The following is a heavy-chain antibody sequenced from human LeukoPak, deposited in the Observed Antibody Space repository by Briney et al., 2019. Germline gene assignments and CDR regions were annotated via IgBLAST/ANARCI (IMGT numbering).Heavy chain of an antibody. CDR1: GYTFTGYY. V-gene: IGHV1-2*06. J-gene: IGHJ4*02. CDR3: ARDYYDSSGYYEGVY. Sequence: APVKVSCKASGYTFTGYYMHWVRQAPGQGLEWMGRINPNSGGTNYAQKFQGRVTTTRDTSISTAYMELSRLRSDDTAVYYCARDYYDSSGYYEGVYWGQGTLVTVSS. D-gene: IGHD3-22*01. CDR2: INPNSGGT.